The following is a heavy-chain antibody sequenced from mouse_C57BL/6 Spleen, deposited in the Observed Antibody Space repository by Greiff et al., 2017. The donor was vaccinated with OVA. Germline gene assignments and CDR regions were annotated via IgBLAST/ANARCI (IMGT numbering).Heavy chain of an antibody. CDR1: GYTFTSYW. V-gene: IGHV1-7*01. Sequence: QVQLKQSGAELAKPGASVKLSCKASGYTFTSYWMHWVKQRPGQGLEWIGYINPSSGYTKYNQKFKDKATLTADKSSSTAYMQLSSLTYEDSAVYYCARGTTDWYFDVWGTGTTVTVSS. J-gene: IGHJ1*03. D-gene: IGHD1-1*01. CDR3: ARGTTDWYFDV. CDR2: INPSSGYT.